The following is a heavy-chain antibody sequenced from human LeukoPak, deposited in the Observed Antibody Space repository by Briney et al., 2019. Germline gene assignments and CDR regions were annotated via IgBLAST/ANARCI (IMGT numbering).Heavy chain of an antibody. Sequence: GGSLRLSCAASGFTFSTHGMHWVRQAPGRGLEWVAFIRYDGINKYYADSVKGRFTISRDSFKNTLYLQMNSLRPEDTAVYYCAKEGDYYGSGSYRDGFDIWGQGTRATVSS. CDR3: AKEGDYYGSGSYRDGFDI. D-gene: IGHD3-10*01. CDR2: IRYDGINK. V-gene: IGHV3-30*02. CDR1: GFTFSTHG. J-gene: IGHJ3*02.